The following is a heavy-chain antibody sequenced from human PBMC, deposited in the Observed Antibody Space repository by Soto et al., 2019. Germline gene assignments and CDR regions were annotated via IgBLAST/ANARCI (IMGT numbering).Heavy chain of an antibody. V-gene: IGHV5-51*01. Sequence: PGESLKISCKDSGGNFLTFWIAWVRQIPGKGLEWMGTIYPDDSDTRYSPSFQGQVTISADKSISTAYLQWSSLKASDTAMYYCARTDIVVVPAASYYYYYGMDVWGQGTTVTAP. D-gene: IGHD2-2*01. CDR2: IYPDDSDT. J-gene: IGHJ6*02. CDR3: ARTDIVVVPAASYYYYYGMDV. CDR1: GGNFLTFW.